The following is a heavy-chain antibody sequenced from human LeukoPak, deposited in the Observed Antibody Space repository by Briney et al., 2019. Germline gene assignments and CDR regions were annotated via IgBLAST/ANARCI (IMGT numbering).Heavy chain of an antibody. CDR3: AREYCSGGSCYIVSSYYMDV. V-gene: IGHV3-11*04. CDR2: ISSSGSSI. Sequence: PGGSLRLSCAASGFTFSDYYMSWIRQAPGKGLEWVSYISSSGSSINYADSVKGRFTISRDNAKNSLYLQMNSLRAEDTAVYYCAREYCSGGSCYIVSSYYMDVWGKGTTVTISS. J-gene: IGHJ6*03. D-gene: IGHD2-15*01. CDR1: GFTFSDYY.